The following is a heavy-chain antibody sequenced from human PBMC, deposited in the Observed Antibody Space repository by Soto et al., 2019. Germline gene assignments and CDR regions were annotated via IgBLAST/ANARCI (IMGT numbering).Heavy chain of an antibody. Sequence: GASVKVSCKASGYTFTSYDINWVRQATGQGLEWMGWMNPNSGNTGYAQKFQGRVTMTRNTSISTAYMELSSLRSEDTAVYYCARVVPIVVVPAATFDPWGQGTLVTVSS. J-gene: IGHJ5*02. CDR2: MNPNSGNT. D-gene: IGHD2-2*01. CDR1: GYTFTSYD. V-gene: IGHV1-8*01. CDR3: ARVVPIVVVPAATFDP.